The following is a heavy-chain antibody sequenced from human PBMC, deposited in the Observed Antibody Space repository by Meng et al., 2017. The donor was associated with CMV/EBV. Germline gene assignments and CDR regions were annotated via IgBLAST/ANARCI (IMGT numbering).Heavy chain of an antibody. J-gene: IGHJ6*02. D-gene: IGHD2-2*01. CDR2: INHSGST. CDR3: ARGGPAARYYYYYYGMDV. V-gene: IGHV4-34*01. CDR1: GGSFSGYY. Sequence: SETLSLTCAVYGGSFSGYYWSWIRQPPGKGLEWIGEINHSGSTNYNPSLKSRVTISVDAPKNQFSLKLSSVTAADTAVYYCARGGPAARYYYYYYGMDVWGQGTTVTVSS.